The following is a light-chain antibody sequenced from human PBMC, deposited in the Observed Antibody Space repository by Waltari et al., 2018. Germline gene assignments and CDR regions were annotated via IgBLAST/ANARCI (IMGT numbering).Light chain of an antibody. CDR2: WAS. Sequence: DIVMTQSPDFLAVSLGERATINCKSSQSLFSTSNSKTYITWYQRKPGQPPTLLIYWASTRGSGVPDRFSGSGSGTDFTLTISSLQAEDVAVYYCHHYYIPPLTFGQGTRLEIK. CDR1: QSLFSTSNSKTY. V-gene: IGKV4-1*01. J-gene: IGKJ5*01. CDR3: HHYYIPPLT.